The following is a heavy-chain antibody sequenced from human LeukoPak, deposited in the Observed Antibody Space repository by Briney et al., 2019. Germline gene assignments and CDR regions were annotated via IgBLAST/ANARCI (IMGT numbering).Heavy chain of an antibody. CDR3: ARELLNRGTTGTGHFDY. J-gene: IGHJ4*02. CDR2: IYYSGST. D-gene: IGHD1-1*01. CDR1: GGSISSYY. V-gene: IGHV4-59*12. Sequence: KPSETLSLTCTVSGGSISSYYWSWIRQPPGKGLEWIGYIYYSGSTNYNPSLKSRVTISVDTSKNQFSLKLSSVTAADTAVYYCARELLNRGTTGTGHFDYWGQGTLVTVSS.